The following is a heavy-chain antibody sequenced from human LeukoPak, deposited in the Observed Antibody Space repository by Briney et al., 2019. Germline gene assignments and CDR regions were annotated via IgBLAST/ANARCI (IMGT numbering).Heavy chain of an antibody. CDR2: IYTSGST. V-gene: IGHV4-38-2*02. CDR1: GYSISSGYY. Sequence: PSETLAITCTVSGYSISSGYYWDWIRQPPWDGLEWSGSIYTSGSTYYNPSLKSRVTISVDTSKNQFSLKLSSVTAADTAVYYCARDIEYCSSTSCYDFDYWGQGTLVTVSS. CDR3: ARDIEYCSSTSCYDFDY. D-gene: IGHD2-2*01. J-gene: IGHJ4*02.